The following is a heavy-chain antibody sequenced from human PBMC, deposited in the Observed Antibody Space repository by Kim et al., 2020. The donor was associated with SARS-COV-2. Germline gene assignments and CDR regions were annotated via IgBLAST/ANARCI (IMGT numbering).Heavy chain of an antibody. D-gene: IGHD2-2*01. Sequence: GGSLRLSCAASGPTVSDHYMDWVRQAPGKGLEWVGRSRGKVNSYTTEYAASVKGRFTISRDESKNSLYLQMNSLETEDAAVYYCTRAAGSKTGMDVRGQG. J-gene: IGHJ6*02. CDR1: GPTVSDHY. V-gene: IGHV3-72*01. CDR2: SRGKVNSYTT. CDR3: TRAAGSKTGMDV.